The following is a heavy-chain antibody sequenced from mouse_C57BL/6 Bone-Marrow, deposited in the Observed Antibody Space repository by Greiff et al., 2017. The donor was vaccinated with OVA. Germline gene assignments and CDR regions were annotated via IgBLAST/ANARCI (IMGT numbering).Heavy chain of an antibody. D-gene: IGHD1-1*01. CDR2: ISSGGSYT. V-gene: IGHV5-6*01. CDR3: ARPLLRGYAMDY. J-gene: IGHJ4*01. CDR1: GFTFSSYG. Sequence: EVQRVESGGDLVKPGGSLKLSCAASGFTFSSYGMSWVRQTPDKRLEWVATISSGGSYTYYPDSVKGRFTISRDNAKNTLYLQMSSLKSEDTAMYYCARPLLRGYAMDYWGQGTSVTVSS.